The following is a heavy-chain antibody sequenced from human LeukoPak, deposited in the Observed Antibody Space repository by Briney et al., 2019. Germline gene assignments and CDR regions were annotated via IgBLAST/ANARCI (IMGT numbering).Heavy chain of an antibody. J-gene: IGHJ4*02. D-gene: IGHD1-26*01. CDR2: VSASGGST. CDR1: GITLSNYG. V-gene: IGHV3-23*01. CDR3: AKDRDGGATTTAKGFDY. Sequence: GGSLRLSCAVSGITLSNYGMSWVRQAPGKGLEWVSAVSASGGSTFYADSVKGRFTISRDNSKNTLYLQMNSLRAEDTAVYYCAKDRDGGATTTAKGFDYWGQGTLVTVSS.